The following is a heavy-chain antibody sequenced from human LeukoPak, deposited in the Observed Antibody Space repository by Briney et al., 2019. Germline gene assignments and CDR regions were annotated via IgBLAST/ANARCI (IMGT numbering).Heavy chain of an antibody. CDR1: GYSISSGYY. Sequence: SETLSLTCTVSGYSISSGYYWGWIRQPPGKGLEWIGSIYESGSTYYNPSLKSRVTISVDTSKNQFSLRMNSVTAADTAVYYCARAKRNGVCYHYDYWGQGTLVTVSS. CDR3: ARAKRNGVCYHYDY. J-gene: IGHJ4*02. V-gene: IGHV4-38-2*02. D-gene: IGHD2-8*01. CDR2: IYESGST.